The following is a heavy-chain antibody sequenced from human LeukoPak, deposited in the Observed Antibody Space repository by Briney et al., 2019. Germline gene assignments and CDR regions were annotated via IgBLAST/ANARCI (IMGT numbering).Heavy chain of an antibody. CDR2: IWYDGSNK. Sequence: GGSLRLSCAASELTFSNYWMHWVRQAPGKGLEWVAVIWYDGSNKYYADSVKGRFTISRDNSKNTLYLQMNSLRAEDTAVYYCARDVGVCSSTSCYTSYYFDYWGQGTLVTVSS. D-gene: IGHD2-2*02. CDR3: ARDVGVCSSTSCYTSYYFDY. V-gene: IGHV3-33*08. J-gene: IGHJ4*02. CDR1: ELTFSNYW.